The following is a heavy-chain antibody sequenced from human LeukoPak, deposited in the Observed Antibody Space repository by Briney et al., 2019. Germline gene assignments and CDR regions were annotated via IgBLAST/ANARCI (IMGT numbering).Heavy chain of an antibody. CDR1: GGSFSGYY. CDR2: INHSGST. D-gene: IGHD6-13*01. CDR3: ARVTGYRIEDYFDY. V-gene: IGHV4-34*01. Sequence: SETLSLTCAVYGGSFSGYYWSWIRQPPGKGLEWIGEINHSGSTNYNPSLKSRVTISVDTSKNQFSLKLNSVTAADTAVYYCARVTGYRIEDYFDYWGQGTLVTVSS. J-gene: IGHJ4*02.